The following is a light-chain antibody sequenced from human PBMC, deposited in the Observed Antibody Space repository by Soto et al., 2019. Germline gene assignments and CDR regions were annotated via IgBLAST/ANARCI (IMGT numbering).Light chain of an antibody. CDR3: SSYTSSSTYV. Sequence: QSVLPKPASVSGSPGQSITISCTGTSSDVGGYNYVSWYQQHPGKAPKLMIYDVSNRPSGVSNRFSGSKSGNTASLTISGLQAEDEADYYCSSYTSSSTYVFGTGTKVTVL. CDR2: DVS. J-gene: IGLJ1*01. CDR1: SSDVGGYNY. V-gene: IGLV2-14*01.